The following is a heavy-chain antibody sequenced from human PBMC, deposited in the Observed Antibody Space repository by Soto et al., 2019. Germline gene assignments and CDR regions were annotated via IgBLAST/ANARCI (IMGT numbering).Heavy chain of an antibody. CDR3: ASFGGWLQSGGY. D-gene: IGHD3-10*01. V-gene: IGHV3-48*03. J-gene: IGHJ4*02. CDR1: IFPLSSYE. CDR2: ISSSGSTI. Sequence: GCLRLSCAASIFPLSSYEVNWVRPAPGKGLEWVSYISSSGSTIYYADSVKGRFTISRDNAKNSLYLQMNSLRAEDTAVYYCASFGGWLQSGGYWGQGTLVTVSP.